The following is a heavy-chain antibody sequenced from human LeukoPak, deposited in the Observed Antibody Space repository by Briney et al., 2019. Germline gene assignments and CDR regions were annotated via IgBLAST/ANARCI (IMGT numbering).Heavy chain of an antibody. CDR2: ISGSGGST. Sequence: GGSLRLSCAASGFTFSSYAMSWVRQAPGKGLEWVSAISGSGGSTYYADSVKGRFTISRDNSKNTLYLQMNSLRAEDTAVYYCAKGGHDYIWGSYRYYFDYWGQGTLVTVSS. D-gene: IGHD3-16*02. CDR3: AKGGHDYIWGSYRYYFDY. V-gene: IGHV3-23*01. J-gene: IGHJ4*02. CDR1: GFTFSSYA.